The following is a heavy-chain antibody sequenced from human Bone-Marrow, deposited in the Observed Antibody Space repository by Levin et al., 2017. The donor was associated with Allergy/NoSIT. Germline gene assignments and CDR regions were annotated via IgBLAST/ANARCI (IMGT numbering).Heavy chain of an antibody. D-gene: IGHD1-26*01. CDR1: GFIFSNDV. CDR2: ITSGGSGR. CDR3: ARTPYSGYGMDV. V-gene: IGHV3-23*03. J-gene: IGHJ6*02. Sequence: GGSLRLSCAASGFIFSNDVMSWVRQVPGKGLEWVSVITSGGSGRYYADSVKGRFTVSRDNSKDTLYLQIDSLRAEDTAMYYCARTPYSGYGMDVWGQGTTVTVSS.